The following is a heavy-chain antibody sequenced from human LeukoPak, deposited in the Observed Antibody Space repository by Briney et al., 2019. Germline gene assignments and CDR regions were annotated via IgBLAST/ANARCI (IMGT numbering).Heavy chain of an antibody. D-gene: IGHD5-18*01. CDR2: VSWNGSRT. J-gene: IGHJ4*02. CDR1: GFTFSNSD. Sequence: GGSLRLSCAASGFTFSNSDMNWVHQAPGKGLEWVSGVSWNGSRTHYADSVKGRFIISRDNSRNTLYLQTNSLRAEDTAVYYCARLKRGYSYGFDYWGQGTLVTVSS. CDR3: ARLKRGYSYGFDY. V-gene: IGHV3-35*01.